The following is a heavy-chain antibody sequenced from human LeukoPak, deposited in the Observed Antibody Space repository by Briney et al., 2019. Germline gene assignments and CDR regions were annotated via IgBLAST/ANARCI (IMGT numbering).Heavy chain of an antibody. J-gene: IGHJ4*02. CDR2: ISGSGGST. CDR1: GFTFRSYG. Sequence: GGTLRLSCAASGFTFRSYGMSWVRQAPGKGLEWVSAISGSGGSTYYADSVKGRFTISRDNSKNTLYLQMNSLRAEDAAVYYCAKWHYDSSGYYGGFDYWGQGTLVTVSS. D-gene: IGHD3-22*01. V-gene: IGHV3-23*01. CDR3: AKWHYDSSGYYGGFDY.